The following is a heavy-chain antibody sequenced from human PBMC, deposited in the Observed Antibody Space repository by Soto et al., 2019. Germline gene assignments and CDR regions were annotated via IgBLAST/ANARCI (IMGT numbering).Heavy chain of an antibody. CDR3: ASRTRGIQLWLLDY. D-gene: IGHD5-18*01. CDR2: IIPIFGTA. J-gene: IGHJ4*02. Sequence: SVKVSCKASGYTFTSYDINWVRQATGQGLEWMGGIIPIFGTANYAQKFQGRVTITADESTSTAYMELSSLRSEDTAVYYCASRTRGIQLWLLDYWGQGTLVTVSS. CDR1: GYTFTSYD. V-gene: IGHV1-69*13.